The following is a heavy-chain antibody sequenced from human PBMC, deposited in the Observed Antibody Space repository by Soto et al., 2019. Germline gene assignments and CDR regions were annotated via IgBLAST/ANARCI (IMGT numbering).Heavy chain of an antibody. CDR3: ARVMPYAAGSLAGCDY. J-gene: IGHJ4*02. Sequence: QVQLRESGPVLVKPSGTLSLTCTVSGDSITGSYWSWIRQPPGKTLEWIGHIYHSGTTTYNPSLKSRVTISVDKSTNQSSLPLTSVIPADTAVYYGARVMPYAAGSLAGCDYWGQGILVTVS. CDR2: IYHSGTT. D-gene: IGHD1-26*01. V-gene: IGHV4-59*01. CDR1: GDSITGSY.